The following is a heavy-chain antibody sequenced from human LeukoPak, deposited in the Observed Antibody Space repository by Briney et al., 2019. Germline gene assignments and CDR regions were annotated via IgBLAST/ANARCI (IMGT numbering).Heavy chain of an antibody. J-gene: IGHJ4*02. D-gene: IGHD2-2*02. CDR1: AGSISSYY. Sequence: SETLSLTCTVSAGSISSYYRSWIRQPAGKGLEWIGRIHTSGGANYNPSLKSRVTMSVDTSKNQFSLKLSSVTAADTAVYYCARNLLGYCSSTSCYKSPYFDYWGQGTLVTVSS. V-gene: IGHV4-4*07. CDR2: IHTSGGA. CDR3: ARNLLGYCSSTSCYKSPYFDY.